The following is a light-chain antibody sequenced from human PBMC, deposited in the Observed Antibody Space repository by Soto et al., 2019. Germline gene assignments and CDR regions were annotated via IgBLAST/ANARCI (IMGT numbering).Light chain of an antibody. V-gene: IGLV2-8*01. Sequence: QPVLTQPPSASGSPGQSVAISCTGTSSDVGGYNYVSWYQQHPGKAPKLMIYEVNKRPSGVPDRFSGSKSGNTASLTVSGLQADDEADYYCSSYAGSNNYVFGTGTKVTVL. CDR1: SSDVGGYNY. CDR3: SSYAGSNNYV. CDR2: EVN. J-gene: IGLJ1*01.